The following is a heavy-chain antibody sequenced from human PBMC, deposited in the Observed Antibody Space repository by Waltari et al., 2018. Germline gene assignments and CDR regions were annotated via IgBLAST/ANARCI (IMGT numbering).Heavy chain of an antibody. V-gene: IGHV1-2*02. J-gene: IGHJ4*02. CDR3: ARTYQSGSYSDY. CDR1: GYPFTSYY. D-gene: IGHD1-26*01. Sequence: QVQLVQSGAEVTKPGASGKVSCKTSGYPFTSYYMHWVRQAPGQGLEWMGWINTRNGGTNYAQKYQGRVTMTRDTSISTAYMELSRLISNDTAVYYCARTYQSGSYSDYWGQGTPVTVSS. CDR2: INTRNGGT.